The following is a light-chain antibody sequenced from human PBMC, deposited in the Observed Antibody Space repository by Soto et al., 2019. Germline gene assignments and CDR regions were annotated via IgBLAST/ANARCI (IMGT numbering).Light chain of an antibody. CDR3: SSFTSSNTVL. V-gene: IGLV2-14*01. CDR1: SSDVGGYTY. CDR2: NVS. Sequence: QSALTQPASVSGSPGQSITISCTGTSSDVGGYTYVSWYQQHPGKAPKLIIYNVSNRPSGVSNRFSGSKSGNTASLTISGLQAEDEGHYYCSSFTSSNTVLFGGGTKVTVL. J-gene: IGLJ2*01.